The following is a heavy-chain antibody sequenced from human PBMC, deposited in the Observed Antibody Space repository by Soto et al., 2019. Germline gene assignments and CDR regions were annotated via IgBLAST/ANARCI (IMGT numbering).Heavy chain of an antibody. CDR2: ISGSGGRE. V-gene: IGHV3-23*01. Sequence: GGSLRLSCAASGFTFSSYAMSWVRQAPGKGLEWVSAISGSGGREYYADSVKGRFTNSRDNSKNTLYLQMNSLRAEDTVVYYCAKLSYTVTTPRYFQHWGQGTLVTVSS. D-gene: IGHD4-17*01. CDR3: AKLSYTVTTPRYFQH. CDR1: GFTFSSYA. J-gene: IGHJ1*01.